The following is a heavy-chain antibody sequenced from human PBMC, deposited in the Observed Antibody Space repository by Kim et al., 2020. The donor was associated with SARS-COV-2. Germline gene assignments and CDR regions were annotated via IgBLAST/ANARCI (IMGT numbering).Heavy chain of an antibody. Sequence: GRIGYADSVKGRFTISRDNAKNSLYLQMNRLRAEDTALYYCAVWSPPLARWGQGTLVTVS. CDR2: GRI. V-gene: IGHV3-9*01. D-gene: IGHD3-16*01. CDR3: AVWSPPLAR. J-gene: IGHJ4*02.